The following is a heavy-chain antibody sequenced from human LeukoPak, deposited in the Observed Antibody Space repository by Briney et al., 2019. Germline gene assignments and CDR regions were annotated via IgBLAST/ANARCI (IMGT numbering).Heavy chain of an antibody. Sequence: PGGSLRLSCAASGFIFSDYTLHWVRQAPGKGLEWVAVILYDGSQKYYADSVRGRFTISRDNSKNTMSLEMNSLKTEDTAVYYCTTHHYDFWSGYLPDLYFDYWGQGTLVTVSS. D-gene: IGHD3-3*01. CDR3: TTHHYDFWSGYLPDLYFDY. J-gene: IGHJ4*02. CDR2: ILYDGSQK. CDR1: GFIFSDYT. V-gene: IGHV3-30-3*01.